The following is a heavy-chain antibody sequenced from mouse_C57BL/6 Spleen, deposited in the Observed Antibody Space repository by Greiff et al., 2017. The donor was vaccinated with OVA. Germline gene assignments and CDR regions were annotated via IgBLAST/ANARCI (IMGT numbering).Heavy chain of an antibody. CDR2: IYPSDSET. Sequence: QVQLQQPGAELVRPGSSVKLSCKASGYTFTSYWMDWVKQRPGQGLEWIGNIYPSDSETHYNQKFKDKATLTVDKSSSTAYMQLSSLTSEDSAVYYCASGGYGYDGVFAYWGQGTLVTVSA. J-gene: IGHJ3*01. D-gene: IGHD2-2*01. CDR1: GYTFTSYW. CDR3: ASGGYGYDGVFAY. V-gene: IGHV1-61*01.